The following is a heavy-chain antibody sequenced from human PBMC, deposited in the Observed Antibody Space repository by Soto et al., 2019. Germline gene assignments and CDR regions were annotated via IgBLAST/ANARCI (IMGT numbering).Heavy chain of an antibody. V-gene: IGHV3-30-3*01. CDR2: ISYDGSNK. Sequence: QVQLVESGGGVVQPGRSLRLSCAASGFTFSSYAMHWVRQAPGKGLEWVAVISYDGSNKYYADSVKGRFTISKDNSKNTLYLQMNSLRAEDTAVYYCARDRGYWGQGTLVTVSS. D-gene: IGHD3-10*01. CDR3: ARDRGY. CDR1: GFTFSSYA. J-gene: IGHJ4*02.